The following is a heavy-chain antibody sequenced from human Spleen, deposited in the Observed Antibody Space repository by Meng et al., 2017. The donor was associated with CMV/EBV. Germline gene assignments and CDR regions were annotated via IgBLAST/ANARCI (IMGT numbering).Heavy chain of an antibody. J-gene: IGHJ4*02. CDR2: IADDGRNQ. CDR1: LRRYA. CDR3: ARDRSPLYDTSGRGVDS. D-gene: IGHD3-22*01. Sequence: LRRYAIHWVRQAPGKGLEWVAVIADDGRNQYYADSVRGRFTISRDNSKDTLYLQMSSLRPEDTAVYYCARDRSPLYDTSGRGVDSWGLGTLVTVSS. V-gene: IGHV3-30*04.